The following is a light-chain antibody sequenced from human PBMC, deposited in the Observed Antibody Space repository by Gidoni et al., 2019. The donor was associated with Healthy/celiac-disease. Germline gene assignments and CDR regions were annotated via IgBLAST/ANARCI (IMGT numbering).Light chain of an antibody. CDR2: KAS. Sequence: DIQMTQSPSTLSASVGDRVTITCRASQRISSWLDWYQQNPGKAPKVLIHKASRFESGVPASCTGSGSGTEFTLPLRSLHPDYFATYYCHQYNSFGGGTKVEIK. V-gene: IGKV1-5*03. J-gene: IGKJ4*01. CDR1: QRISSW. CDR3: HQYNS.